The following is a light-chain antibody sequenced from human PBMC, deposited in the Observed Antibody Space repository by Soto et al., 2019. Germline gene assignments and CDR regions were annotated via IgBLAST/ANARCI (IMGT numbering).Light chain of an antibody. CDR1: QSLLDSDDGNTY. V-gene: IGKV2-40*01. CDR3: MHRIDLSSYT. CDR2: TLS. Sequence: DIVMTQTPLSLPVTPAEPASISCMSSQSLLDSDDGNTYVDWDLQEPGQAPQLLIYTLSYRASGVPDRVSGSGSGTDFRLKSSRVEAEDVAVYYCMHRIDLSSYTFGQGTKLVIK. J-gene: IGKJ2*01.